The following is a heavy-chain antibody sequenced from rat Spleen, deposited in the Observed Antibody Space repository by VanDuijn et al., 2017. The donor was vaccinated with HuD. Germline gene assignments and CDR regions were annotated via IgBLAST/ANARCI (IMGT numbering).Heavy chain of an antibody. J-gene: IGHJ4*01. CDR1: GFTCSNYD. D-gene: IGHD1-11*01. CDR3: ARHYGGYSEYVMDA. Sequence: EVQLVESGGGLVQPGRSLKLSCAASGFTCSNYDMAWVRQAPTKGLAWVASISTGGGNTYYRDSVKGRFTISRDNAKSTLYLQMDSLRSEDTATYYCARHYGGYSEYVMDAWGQGASVTVSS. CDR2: ISTGGGNT. V-gene: IGHV5S23*01.